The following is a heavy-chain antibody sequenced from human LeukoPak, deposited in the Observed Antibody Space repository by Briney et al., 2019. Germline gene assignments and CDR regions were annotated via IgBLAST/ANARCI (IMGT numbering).Heavy chain of an antibody. D-gene: IGHD3-16*02. CDR3: ARWELSGRVMERLSWIDH. J-gene: IGHJ4*02. Sequence: GGSLRLSCAASGFTFDDFGMTWVRQAPGKGLEWVSGINWYGGGTGYADSVKGRFPISRDNAKKIPYLQMNSLRVEDTAVYYCARWELSGRVMERLSWIDHWGQGALVTVSS. V-gene: IGHV3-20*04. CDR2: INWYGGGT. CDR1: GFTFDDFG.